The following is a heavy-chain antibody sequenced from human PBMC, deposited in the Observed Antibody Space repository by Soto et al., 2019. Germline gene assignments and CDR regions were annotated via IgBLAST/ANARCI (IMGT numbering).Heavy chain of an antibody. CDR1: DGSFSGLY. J-gene: IGHJ5*02. V-gene: IGHV4-34*02. D-gene: IGHD3-16*01. CDR2: INQSGDT. CDR3: AARLTQGVSGRKNWFDP. Sequence: QVRLQEWGAGLLKPSETLSLTCGVFDGSFSGLYYNWIRQPPGKGLEWIGEINQSGDTNYSPSLQSRVIISIDRSTNQVSLKLTSVTVADTALYYCAARLTQGVSGRKNWFDPWGQGTLVTVS.